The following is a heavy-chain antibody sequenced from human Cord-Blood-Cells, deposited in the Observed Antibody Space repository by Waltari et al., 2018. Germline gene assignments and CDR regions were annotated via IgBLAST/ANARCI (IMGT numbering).Heavy chain of an antibody. V-gene: IGHV1-2*02. CDR3: ARDHEGGYWYFDL. CDR2: INPNSGGT. Sequence: QVQLVQSGAEVKTPGATVKVSCKASGYTFPGYYMPWVRQAPGQGLEWMGWINPNSGGTNYAQKFQGRVTMTRDTSISTAYMELSRLRSDDTAVYYCARDHEGGYWYFDLWGRGTLVTVSS. CDR1: GYTFPGYY. J-gene: IGHJ2*01.